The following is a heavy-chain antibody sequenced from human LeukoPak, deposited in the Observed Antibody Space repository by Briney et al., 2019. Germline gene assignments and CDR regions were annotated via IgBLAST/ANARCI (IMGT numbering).Heavy chain of an antibody. V-gene: IGHV1-69*04. D-gene: IGHD2-2*01. CDR1: GYTFTSYA. CDR2: IIPILGIA. J-gene: IGHJ4*02. CDR3: ARDSYCSSTSCPGYYFDY. Sequence: ASVKVSCKASGYTFTSYAISWVRQAPGQGLEWMGRIIPILGIANYAQKFQGRVTITADKSTSTAYMELSSLRSEDTAVYYCARDSYCSSTSCPGYYFDYWGQGTLVTVSS.